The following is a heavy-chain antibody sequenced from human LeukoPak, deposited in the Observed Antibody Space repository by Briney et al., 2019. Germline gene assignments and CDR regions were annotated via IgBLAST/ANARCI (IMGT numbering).Heavy chain of an antibody. J-gene: IGHJ4*02. CDR1: GGSFSGYY. CDR3: ARGPVGS. V-gene: IGHV4-34*01. CDR2: ISHSGST. Sequence: SETLSLTCAVYGGSFSGYYWSWIRQPPGKGLEWIGEISHSGSTNYNPSLKSRVTISVDTSKNQFSLKLSSVTAADTAVYYCARGPVGSWGQGTLVTVSS.